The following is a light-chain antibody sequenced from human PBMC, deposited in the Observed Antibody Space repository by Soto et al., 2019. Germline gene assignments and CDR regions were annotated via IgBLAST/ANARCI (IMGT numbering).Light chain of an antibody. V-gene: IGKV1-39*01. CDR1: QSINIY. Sequence: DIQMTQSPSSLSASVGDRVTITCRASQSINIYLSWYQQKSGKAPKLLINVASTLQGGVPSRFSGSGSGTEFTLAISSLQPEDSATYYCQQSFSTPQTFSGGTKVDI. CDR2: VAS. J-gene: IGKJ4*01. CDR3: QQSFSTPQT.